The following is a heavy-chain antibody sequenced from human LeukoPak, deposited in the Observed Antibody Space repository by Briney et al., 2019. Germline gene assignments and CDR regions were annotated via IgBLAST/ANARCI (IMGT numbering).Heavy chain of an antibody. CDR3: ARGPGAGYYYYYMDV. J-gene: IGHJ6*03. Sequence: SVKVSCKASGGTFSSYAISWVRQAPGQGLGWMEGIIPIFGTANYAQKFQGRVTITTDESTSTAYMELSSLRSEDTAVYYCARGPGAGYYYYYMDVWGKGTTVTVSS. D-gene: IGHD6-19*01. V-gene: IGHV1-69*05. CDR1: GGTFSSYA. CDR2: IIPIFGTA.